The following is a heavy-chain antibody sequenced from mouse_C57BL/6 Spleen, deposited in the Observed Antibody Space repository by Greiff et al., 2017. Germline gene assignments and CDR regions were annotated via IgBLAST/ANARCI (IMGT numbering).Heavy chain of an antibody. CDR1: GISITTGNYR. CDR2: IYYSGTF. D-gene: IGHD3-1*01. J-gene: IGHJ4*01. Sequence: EVQLKESGPGLVKPSQTVFLTCTVTGISITTGNYRWSWLRQFPGNKLEWIGYIYYSGTFTYNPFLTSRTTITRDTPKNQFFLEMNSLTAEDTATYYCAREGLGAMDYWGQGTSVTVSS. CDR3: AREGLGAMDY. V-gene: IGHV3-5*01.